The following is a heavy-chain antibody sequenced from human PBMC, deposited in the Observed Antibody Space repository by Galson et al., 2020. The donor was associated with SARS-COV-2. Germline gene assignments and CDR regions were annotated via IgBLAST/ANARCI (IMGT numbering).Heavy chain of an antibody. CDR3: ARAWDSSTWKTYSGY. Sequence: ASVKVSFKSSGYTFISYGISWLRQAPGQGLEWMGWISDYNGNTNYAQRFQGRVTMTTDTSTRTAYMELRSLRSDDTAVYYCARAWDSSTWKTYSGYWGQGTLVTVSS. J-gene: IGHJ4*02. V-gene: IGHV1-18*01. D-gene: IGHD6-13*01. CDR1: GYTFISYG. CDR2: ISDYNGNT.